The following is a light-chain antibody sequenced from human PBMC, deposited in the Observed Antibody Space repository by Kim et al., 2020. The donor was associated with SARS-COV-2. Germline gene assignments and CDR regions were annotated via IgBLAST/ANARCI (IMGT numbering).Light chain of an antibody. CDR3: QQCDSVPYT. CDR2: WAS. J-gene: IGKJ2*01. CDR1: QSVLYSANNKNY. Sequence: RATINCKSSQSVLYSANNKNYLAWYQQKPGQPPKLLIYWASTRESGVPDRFSGSGSGTDFTLTISSLQAEDVAVYYCQQCDSVPYTVGQGTKLEI. V-gene: IGKV4-1*01.